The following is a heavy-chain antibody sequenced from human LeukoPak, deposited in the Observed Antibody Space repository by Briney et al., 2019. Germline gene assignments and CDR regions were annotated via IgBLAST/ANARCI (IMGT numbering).Heavy chain of an antibody. CDR1: GFTFSSYG. D-gene: IGHD6-19*01. V-gene: IGHV3-30*18. CDR3: AKDEDSSGWKEDY. Sequence: GGSLRLSCAASGFTFSSYGMHWVRQAPGKGLEWVAVISYDGSNKYYADSVKGRFTISRDNSKNTLYLQMNSLRAEDTAVYYCAKDEDSSGWKEDYWGQGTLVTVSS. CDR2: ISYDGSNK. J-gene: IGHJ4*02.